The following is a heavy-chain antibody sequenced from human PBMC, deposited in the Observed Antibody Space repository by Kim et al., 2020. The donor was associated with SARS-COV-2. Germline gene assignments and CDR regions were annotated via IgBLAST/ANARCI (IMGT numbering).Heavy chain of an antibody. J-gene: IGHJ4*02. Sequence: FTISRDNSKNTLYLQMNSLRAEDTAVYYCAKGGVVMITFGGVIVADYFDYWGQGTLVTVSS. D-gene: IGHD3-16*02. V-gene: IGHV3-23*01. CDR3: AKGGVVMITFGGVIVADYFDY.